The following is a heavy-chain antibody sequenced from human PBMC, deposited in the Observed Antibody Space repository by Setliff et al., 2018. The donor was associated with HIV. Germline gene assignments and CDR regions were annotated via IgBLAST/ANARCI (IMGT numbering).Heavy chain of an antibody. D-gene: IGHD5-18*01. CDR2: ISAYNGNT. V-gene: IGHV1-18*01. CDR3: ARRPEIQLWLSLFATPDYYFDY. CDR1: GYTFTSYG. J-gene: IGHJ4*02. Sequence: ASVNVSCKASGYTFTSYGISWVRQAPGQGLEWMGWISAYNGNTNYAQKLQGRVTMTTDTSTSTAYMELRSLRSDDTAVYYCARRPEIQLWLSLFATPDYYFDYWGQGTLVTVSS.